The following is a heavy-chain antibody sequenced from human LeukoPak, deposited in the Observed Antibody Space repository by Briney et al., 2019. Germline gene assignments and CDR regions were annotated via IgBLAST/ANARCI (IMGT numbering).Heavy chain of an antibody. D-gene: IGHD2-15*01. CDR3: ARGGLYCSGGSCYRDAFDI. V-gene: IGHV3-66*01. CDR1: GFTVSSNY. CDR2: IYSGGST. J-gene: IGHJ3*02. Sequence: GGSLRLSCAASGFTVSSNYMSWVRQAPGKGLEWVSVIYSGGSTYYADSVKGRFTISRDNPKNTLYLQMNSLRAEDTAVYYCARGGLYCSGGSCYRDAFDIWGQGTMVTVSS.